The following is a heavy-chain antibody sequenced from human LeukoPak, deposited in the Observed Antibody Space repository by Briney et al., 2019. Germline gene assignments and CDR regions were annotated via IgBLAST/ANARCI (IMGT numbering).Heavy chain of an antibody. V-gene: IGHV3-15*01. CDR2: ISSKVEGGTA. J-gene: IGHJ4*02. CDR1: GISLTNAW. Sequence: GGSLRLSCVGSGISLTNAWMTWLRQAPGKGLEWLGRISSKVEGGTADYAAHVKGRFHISRDDSTSTLHLQMDSLKTEDTCIYYFYTWDHGDLVWGQGTLVTVSP. D-gene: IGHD4/OR15-4a*01. CDR3: YTWDHGDLV.